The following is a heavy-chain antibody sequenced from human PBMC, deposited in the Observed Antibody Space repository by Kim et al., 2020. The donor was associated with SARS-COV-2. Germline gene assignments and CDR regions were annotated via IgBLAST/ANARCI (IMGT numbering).Heavy chain of an antibody. J-gene: IGHJ4*02. CDR2: MYTSGST. CDR1: GGSISSGSYY. D-gene: IGHD3-22*01. CDR3: ARGKSYFDGSGYYQEDCFDS. Sequence: SETLSLTCAVSGGSISSGSYYWSWIRQPAGKGLEWVGRMYTSGSTNYNPSLKSRVTITVDKSKNHCSLKLSSVTAADTAVYYCARGKSYFDGSGYYQEDCFDSWGQGTLVTVSS. V-gene: IGHV4-61*02.